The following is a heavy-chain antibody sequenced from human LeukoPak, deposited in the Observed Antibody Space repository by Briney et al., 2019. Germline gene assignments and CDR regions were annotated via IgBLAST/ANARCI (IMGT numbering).Heavy chain of an antibody. J-gene: IGHJ4*02. CDR1: GFTFISCA. CDR3: VKDRVVVPAAISYFDY. CDR2: FSSNGGST. D-gene: IGHD2-2*02. Sequence: PGGSLSPSCSAFGFTFISCAMHWVRQAPGKGLEYVSAFSSNGGSTYYADSVKGRFTISRDKSKNTLYLQMSSLRAEDTAVYYCVKDRVVVPAAISYFDYWGQGTLVTVSS. V-gene: IGHV3-64D*09.